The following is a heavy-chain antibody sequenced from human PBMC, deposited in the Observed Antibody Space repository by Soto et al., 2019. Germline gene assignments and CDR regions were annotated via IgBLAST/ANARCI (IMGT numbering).Heavy chain of an antibody. CDR3: ARWGVTIFGVVINYYYSYMDV. V-gene: IGHV3-11*01. D-gene: IGHD3-3*01. CDR2: ISSGGSTT. Sequence: PGGSLRLSCAASGFRFSDYYMIWIRQAQGKGLEWISYISSGGSTTHYADSVKGRFTISRDNAKNSLYLQMNSLRAEDTAVYYCARWGVTIFGVVINYYYSYMDVWGKGTTVTVFS. J-gene: IGHJ6*03. CDR1: GFRFSDYY.